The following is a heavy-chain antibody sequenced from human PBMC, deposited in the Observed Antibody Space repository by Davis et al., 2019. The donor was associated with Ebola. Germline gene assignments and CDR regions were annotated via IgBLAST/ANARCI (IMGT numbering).Heavy chain of an antibody. D-gene: IGHD6-6*01. J-gene: IGHJ6*02. CDR1: GFTFSSSA. Sequence: GGSLRLSCAASGFTFSSSAMHWVRQAPGKGLEWVSSISSSSSYIYYADSVKGRFTISRDNAKNSLYLQINSLRAEDTAVYYCARSSIAARPGYYYGMDVWGQGTTVTVSS. CDR2: ISSSSSYI. V-gene: IGHV3-21*03. CDR3: ARSSIAARPGYYYGMDV.